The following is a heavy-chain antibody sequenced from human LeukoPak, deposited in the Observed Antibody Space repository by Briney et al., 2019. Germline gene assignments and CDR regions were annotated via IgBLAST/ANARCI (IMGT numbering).Heavy chain of an antibody. CDR1: GGSFSGYY. V-gene: IGHV4-34*01. D-gene: IGHD6-13*01. J-gene: IGHJ4*02. CDR3: AREVIATAGYDY. CDR2: INHSGST. Sequence: PSETLSLTCAVYGGSFSGYYWSWIRQPPGKGLEWIGEINHSGSTNYNPSLKSRVTISVDTSKNQFSLRLSSVTAADTAVYYCAREVIATAGYDYWGQGTLVTVSS.